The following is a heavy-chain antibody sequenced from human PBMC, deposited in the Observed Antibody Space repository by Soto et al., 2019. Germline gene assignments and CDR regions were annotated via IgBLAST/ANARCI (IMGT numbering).Heavy chain of an antibody. CDR3: ACGFDIVVLMDY. D-gene: IGHD2-2*01. V-gene: IGHV1-24*01. CDR1: GYTLTELS. Sequence: ASVKVSCKVSGYTLTELSMHWVRQAPGKGLEWMGGFDPEDGETIYAQKFQGRVTMTEDTSTDTAYMELSSLRSEDTAVYYCACGFDIVVLMDYWGQGTLVTVSS. CDR2: FDPEDGET. J-gene: IGHJ4*02.